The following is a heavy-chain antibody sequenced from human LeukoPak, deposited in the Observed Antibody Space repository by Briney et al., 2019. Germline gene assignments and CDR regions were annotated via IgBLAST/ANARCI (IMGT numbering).Heavy chain of an antibody. CDR3: ARISPDYGGNQFDY. CDR1: GFTFSSYA. D-gene: IGHD4-17*01. J-gene: IGHJ4*02. CDR2: ISHDGSNK. Sequence: PGGSLRLSCAASGFTFSSYAMHWVRQAPGKGLEWVTVISHDGSNKYYADSVKGRFTISRDNSKNTLYLQMNSLRAEDTAVYYCARISPDYGGNQFDYWGQGTLVTVSS. V-gene: IGHV3-30-3*01.